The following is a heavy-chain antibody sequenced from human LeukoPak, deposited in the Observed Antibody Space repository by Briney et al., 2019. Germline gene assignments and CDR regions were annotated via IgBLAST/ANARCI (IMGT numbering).Heavy chain of an antibody. CDR2: IKSKTDGGTT. J-gene: IGHJ5*02. CDR3: ARYCSSASCYKPP. D-gene: IGHD2-2*02. Sequence: GGSLRLSCAASGFTFSDYYMSWIRQAPGKGLEWVGRIKSKTDGGTTDYAAPVKGRFTISRDDSKNTLYLQMNSLKTEDTAMYYCARYCSSASCYKPPWGQGTLVTVSS. CDR1: GFTFSDYY. V-gene: IGHV3-15*01.